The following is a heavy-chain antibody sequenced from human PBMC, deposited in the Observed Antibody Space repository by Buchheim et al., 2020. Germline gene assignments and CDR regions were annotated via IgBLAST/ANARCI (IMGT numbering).Heavy chain of an antibody. J-gene: IGHJ4*02. CDR2: ISYDGSNK. V-gene: IGHV3-30*18. Sequence: QVQLVESGGGVVQPGRSLRLSCAASGFTFSSYGMHWVRQAPGKGLEWVAVISYDGSNKYYADSVKGRFTLSRDNSKNPLYLQMNSLRAEDTAVYYCAKDLLSSMTTVTYFDYWGQGTL. CDR1: GFTFSSYG. CDR3: AKDLLSSMTTVTYFDY. D-gene: IGHD4-17*01.